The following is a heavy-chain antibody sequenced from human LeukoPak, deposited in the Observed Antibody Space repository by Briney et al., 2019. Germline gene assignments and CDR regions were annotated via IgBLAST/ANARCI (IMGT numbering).Heavy chain of an antibody. CDR2: IYPGDSDT. CDR3: ARRLTTMIGDAFDI. CDR1: GYSFPTYW. Sequence: GESLKISCKGSGYSFPTYWIAWVRQMPGKGLEWMGIIYPGDSDTRYSPSFQGQVPISADKSISTAYLQWSSLKASDTAMYYCARRLTTMIGDAFDIWGQGTMVTVSS. D-gene: IGHD3-22*01. J-gene: IGHJ3*02. V-gene: IGHV5-51*01.